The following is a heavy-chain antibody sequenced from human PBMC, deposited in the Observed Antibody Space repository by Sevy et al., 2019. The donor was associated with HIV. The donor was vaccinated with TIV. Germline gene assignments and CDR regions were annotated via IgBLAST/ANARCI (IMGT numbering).Heavy chain of an antibody. J-gene: IGHJ4*02. D-gene: IGHD2-2*02. CDR2: ISSSSSYI. CDR3: ARAAYYCSTTSCYIDY. Sequence: GGSLRLSCVVSGFTFTTSGMHWVRQAPGKGLEWVSSISSSSSYIYYADSVKGRFTISRDNAKNSLYLQMNSLRVEDTAVYYCARAAYYCSTTSCYIDYWGQGTLVTVSS. V-gene: IGHV3-21*01. CDR1: GFTFTTSG.